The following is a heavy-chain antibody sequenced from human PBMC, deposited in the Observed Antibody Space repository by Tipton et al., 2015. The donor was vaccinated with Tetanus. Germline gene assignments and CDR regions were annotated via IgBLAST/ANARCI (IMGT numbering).Heavy chain of an antibody. CDR3: TRASGWDCSGGSCYGMDV. CDR2: IRSKAYGGTT. J-gene: IGHJ6*02. CDR1: GFTFGDYA. V-gene: IGHV3-49*03. D-gene: IGHD2-15*01. Sequence: SLRLSCTASGFTFGDYAMGWFRQAPGKGLEWVGFIRSKAYGGTTEYAASVKGRFTISRDDSKSIAYLQMNSLKTEDTAVYYCTRASGWDCSGGSCYGMDVWGQGTTVTVSS.